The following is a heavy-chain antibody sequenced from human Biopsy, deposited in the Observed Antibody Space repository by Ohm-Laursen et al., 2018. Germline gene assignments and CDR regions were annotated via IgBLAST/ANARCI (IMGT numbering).Heavy chain of an antibody. V-gene: IGHV1-69*13. CDR1: GGTFTNYA. D-gene: IGHD1-26*01. CDR3: ARDALGGGSYRFFY. CDR2: IIPIFGTA. J-gene: IGHJ4*02. Sequence: VKISCKASGGTFTNYAISWVRQAPGQGLEWMGGIIPIFGTANYVQKFQGRVTITADESTSTAYMELSSLRSDDTAVYYCARDALGGGSYRFFYWGQGSLVTVSS.